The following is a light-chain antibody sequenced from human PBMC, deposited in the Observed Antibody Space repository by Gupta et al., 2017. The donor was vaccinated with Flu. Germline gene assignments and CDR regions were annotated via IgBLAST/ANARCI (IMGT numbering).Light chain of an antibody. CDR2: VNSDGSH. CDR1: SGHSGYA. V-gene: IGLV4-69*02. Sequence: QLALTQSPSTSASLGASVKFTCTLSSGHSGYAIAWHQQQPEKGPRSLMTVNSDGSHTKGDGIPDCFSGSSSAAARHPTISSLQADDEDDYYCQTWSTGIRVFGGGTKLTVL. J-gene: IGLJ3*02. CDR3: QTWSTGIRV.